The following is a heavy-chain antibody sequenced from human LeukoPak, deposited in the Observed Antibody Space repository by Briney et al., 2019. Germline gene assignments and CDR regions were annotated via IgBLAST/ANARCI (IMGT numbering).Heavy chain of an antibody. CDR3: ARGDYIRLTGIDY. Sequence: SETLSLTCTVSGGSISSYYWTWIRQPPGKGLEWIGYIYYTGGTNYNPSLKSRVTISVDTSNNQFSLKLSSVTAADTAVYYCARGDYIRLTGIDYWGQGTLVTVSS. CDR1: GGSISSYY. D-gene: IGHD4-11*01. J-gene: IGHJ4*02. CDR2: IYYTGGT. V-gene: IGHV4-59*01.